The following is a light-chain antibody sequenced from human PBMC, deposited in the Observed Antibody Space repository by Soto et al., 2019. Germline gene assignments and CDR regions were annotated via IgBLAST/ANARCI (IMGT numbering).Light chain of an antibody. CDR1: RSVSTD. J-gene: IGKJ1*01. CDR2: GAS. CDR3: QQYDSYSSGP. Sequence: EVLVTQSPATLSVSPGEGVTLSCRASRSVSTDLAWYQQKPGQAPRLLIYGASIRAIGVPDRFSGSGSGTEFTLTISNLQPDDFATYYCQQYDSYSSGPFGQGTKVDIK. V-gene: IGKV3-15*01.